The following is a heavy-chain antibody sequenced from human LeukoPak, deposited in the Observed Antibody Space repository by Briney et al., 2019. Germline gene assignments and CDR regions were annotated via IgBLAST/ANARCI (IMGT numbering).Heavy chain of an antibody. CDR2: IYPGDSDT. D-gene: IGHD6-13*01. CDR1: GYSFTSYW. V-gene: IGHV5-51*01. J-gene: IGHJ6*02. Sequence: GEPLKISCKGSGYSFTSYWIGWVRQMPGKGLEWMGIIYPGDSDTRYSPSFQGQVTISADKSISTAYLQWSSLKASDTAMYYCARRGQLVPYYYYYGMDVWGQGTTVTVSS. CDR3: ARRGQLVPYYYYYGMDV.